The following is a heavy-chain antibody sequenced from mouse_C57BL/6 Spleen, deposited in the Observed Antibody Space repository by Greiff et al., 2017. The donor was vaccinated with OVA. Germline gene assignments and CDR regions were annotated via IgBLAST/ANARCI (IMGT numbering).Heavy chain of an antibody. Sequence: VQLQQPGAELVRPGSSVKLSCKASGYTFTSYWMDWVKQRPGQGLEWIGNIYPSDSETHYNQKFKDKATLTVDKSSSTAYMQLSSLTSEDSAVYYCARGGLGIGYFDVWGTGTTVTVSS. CDR3: ARGGLGIGYFDV. V-gene: IGHV1-61*01. J-gene: IGHJ1*03. D-gene: IGHD4-1*01. CDR1: GYTFTSYW. CDR2: IYPSDSET.